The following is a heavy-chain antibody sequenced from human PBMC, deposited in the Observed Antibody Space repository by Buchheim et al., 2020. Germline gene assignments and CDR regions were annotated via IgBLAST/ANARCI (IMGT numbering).Heavy chain of an antibody. CDR2: VYYRRYT. CDR3: AGLILTGSRSKGGWFDP. J-gene: IGHJ5*02. D-gene: IGHD3-9*01. CDR1: GGSVSSSSYY. V-gene: IGHV4-39*01. Sequence: QLQLQESGPGLVKPSETLSLTCTVSGGSVSSSSYYWGWIRQPPGKGLVRLGTVYYRRYTYYNPSLKSRVTLYVDPSQNQFSLKLSSVTAADTAVYYCAGLILTGSRSKGGWFDPWGQGTL.